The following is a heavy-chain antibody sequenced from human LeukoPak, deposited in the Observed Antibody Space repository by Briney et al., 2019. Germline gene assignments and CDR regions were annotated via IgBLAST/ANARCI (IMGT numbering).Heavy chain of an antibody. CDR3: ARVGLGVGSGRTASGYDP. CDR2: ISGSGDAT. D-gene: IGHD3-10*01. Sequence: GGSLRLSCAASKFNFAMSWVRQTADKRLEWVSAISGSGDATFYTDSVKGRFTISRDNAKNSLFLQMNSLRVGDTAVYYCARVGLGVGSGRTASGYDPWGQGTLLTVSS. V-gene: IGHV3-23*01. J-gene: IGHJ5*02. CDR1: KFNFA.